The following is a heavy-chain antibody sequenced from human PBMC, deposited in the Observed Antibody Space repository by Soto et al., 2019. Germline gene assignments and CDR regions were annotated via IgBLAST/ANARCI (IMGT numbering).Heavy chain of an antibody. CDR2: ISWNSGSI. J-gene: IGHJ6*02. CDR1: GLTFDDYA. Sequence: GGSLRLSCAASGLTFDDYAMHWVRQAPGKGLEWVSGISWNSGSIGYADSVKGRFTISRDNAKNSLYLQMNSLRAEDTALYYCAKDIEGDSSGYYNPHYYYGMDGWRQGTTVTVAS. D-gene: IGHD3-22*01. CDR3: AKDIEGDSSGYYNPHYYYGMDG. V-gene: IGHV3-9*01.